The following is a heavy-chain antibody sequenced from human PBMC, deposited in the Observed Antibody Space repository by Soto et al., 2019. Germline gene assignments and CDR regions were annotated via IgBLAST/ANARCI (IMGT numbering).Heavy chain of an antibody. CDR2: IYHSGST. D-gene: IGHD2-2*02. Sequence: QLQLQESGSGLVKPSQTLSLTCAVSGGSISSGGYSWSWIRQPPGKGLEWIGYIYHSGSTYYNPSLKSRVTISVDRSKNQFSLKVSSVTAADTAVYYCARGYCSSTRCYKNGMDVWGQGTTVTVSS. CDR1: GGSISSGGYS. J-gene: IGHJ6*02. V-gene: IGHV4-30-2*01. CDR3: ARGYCSSTRCYKNGMDV.